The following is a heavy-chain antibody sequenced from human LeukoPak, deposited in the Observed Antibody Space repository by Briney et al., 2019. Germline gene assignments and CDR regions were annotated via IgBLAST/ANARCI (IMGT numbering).Heavy chain of an antibody. V-gene: IGHV4-34*01. J-gene: IGHJ4*02. Sequence: PSETLSLTCAVYGGSFSNYYWSWIRQPPGKGLEWIGEINHSGSTNYNPSLKSRVTMSVDTSKNQFSLKLGSVTAADTAVYYCARGGRGYDWGQGTLVTVSS. D-gene: IGHD5-12*01. CDR3: ARGGRGYD. CDR1: GGSFSNYY. CDR2: INHSGST.